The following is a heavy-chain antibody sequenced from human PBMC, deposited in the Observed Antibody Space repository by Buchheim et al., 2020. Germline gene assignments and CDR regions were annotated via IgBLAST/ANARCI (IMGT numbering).Heavy chain of an antibody. Sequence: VQLVESGGGVVQPGRSLRLSCAASGFMFSSYEMNWVRQAPGKGLEWVSYISSSGDTIHYADSVKGRFTISRDNAKNSLDLQMNSLRVDDTAVYYCARDRGFVIDYWGQGAL. CDR3: ARDRGFVIDY. CDR2: ISSSGDTI. CDR1: GFMFSSYE. V-gene: IGHV3-48*03. D-gene: IGHD3-10*01. J-gene: IGHJ4*02.